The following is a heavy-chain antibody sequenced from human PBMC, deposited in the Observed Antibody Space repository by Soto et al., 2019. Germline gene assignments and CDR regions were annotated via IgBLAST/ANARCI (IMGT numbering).Heavy chain of an antibody. V-gene: IGHV1-3*01. CDR3: ARGLGLYYFDY. J-gene: IGHJ4*02. CDR1: GYTFTSYA. CDR2: INAGNGNT. Sequence: QVQLVQSGAEVKKPGASVKGSCKASGYTFTSYAMHWVRQAPGQRLEGMGWINAGNGNTKYSQKFQGRVTITRDTSASTDYMELSSLRSEDTAVYYCARGLGLYYFDYWGQGTLVTVSS. D-gene: IGHD1-26*01.